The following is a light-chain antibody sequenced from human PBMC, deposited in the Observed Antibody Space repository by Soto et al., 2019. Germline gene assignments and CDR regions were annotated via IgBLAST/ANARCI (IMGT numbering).Light chain of an antibody. J-gene: IGKJ1*01. V-gene: IGKV1-27*01. CDR1: QGISNY. Sequence: DIQMTQSPVSLSASVGDRVTITCRASQGISNYLAWYQQKPGKVPKLLIYAASTLQPGVPSRFSGSGSGADFTLTISGLQPEDVATYYCQKYNSAPWTFGQGTKVDIK. CDR3: QKYNSAPWT. CDR2: AAS.